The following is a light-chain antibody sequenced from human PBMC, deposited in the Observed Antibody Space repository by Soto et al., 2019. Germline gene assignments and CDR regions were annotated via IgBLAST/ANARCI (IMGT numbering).Light chain of an antibody. Sequence: EIVLTQSPATLSLSAGDRATLSCRASQSVGSYLGWYQQRPGQAPRPLIYDASNRATGIPARFSGSGSGADFTLTISSREPEDFAVYYCQQRSDWPSTVGGGTKVEIK. J-gene: IGKJ4*01. CDR3: QQRSDWPST. CDR1: QSVGSY. V-gene: IGKV3-11*01. CDR2: DAS.